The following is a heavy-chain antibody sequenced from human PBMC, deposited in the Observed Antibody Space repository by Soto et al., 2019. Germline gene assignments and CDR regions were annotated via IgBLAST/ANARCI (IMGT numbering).Heavy chain of an antibody. D-gene: IGHD2-2*01. V-gene: IGHV1-69*12. J-gene: IGHJ4*02. CDR1: GGTFSSYA. CDR2: IIPIFGTA. CDR3: ARRGCISTSCAPFDY. Sequence: QVKLVQSGAEVKKPGSSVKVSCKASGGTFSSYAISWVRQAPGQGLEWMGGIIPIFGTANYAQKFQGRVTIPADESTSTASMELSSLRSEDTAVYYCARRGCISTSCAPFDYWGQGTLVTVSS.